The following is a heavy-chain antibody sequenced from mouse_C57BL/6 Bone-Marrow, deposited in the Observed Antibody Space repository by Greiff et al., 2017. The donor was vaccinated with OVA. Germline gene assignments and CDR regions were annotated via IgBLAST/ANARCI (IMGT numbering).Heavy chain of an antibody. V-gene: IGHV1-81*01. CDR2: IYPRSGNT. Sequence: VQLQQSGAELARPGASVKLSCKASGYTFTSYGISWVKQRTGQGLEWIGEIYPRSGNTYYNEKFKGKATLTADKSSSTAYMELRSLTSEDSAVYFCARRRTGRFWFAYWGQGTLVTVSA. CDR1: GYTFTSYG. J-gene: IGHJ3*01. CDR3: ARRRTGRFWFAY. D-gene: IGHD4-1*01.